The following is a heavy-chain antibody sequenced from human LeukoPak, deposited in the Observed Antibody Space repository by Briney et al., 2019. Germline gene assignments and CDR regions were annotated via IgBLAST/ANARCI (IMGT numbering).Heavy chain of an antibody. CDR2: INHSGST. CDR3: ARGRADYYYYYGMDV. D-gene: IGHD4/OR15-4a*01. V-gene: IGHV4-34*01. CDR1: GGPFSGYH. J-gene: IGHJ6*02. Sequence: SETLSLTCVVYGGPFSGYHWSWIRQPPGKGLEWIGEINHSGSTNYNPSLKSRVTISVDTSKNQFSLKLSSVTAADTAVYYCARGRADYYYYYGMDVWGQGTTVTVSS.